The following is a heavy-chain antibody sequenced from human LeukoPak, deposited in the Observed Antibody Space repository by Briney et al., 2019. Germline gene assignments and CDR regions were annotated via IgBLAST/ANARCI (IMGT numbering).Heavy chain of an antibody. Sequence: PSETLSLTCSVSGGSIRSFSWSWIRQPAGKGPEWIGRIFINGSTNYNPSLKSRVTMSVDTSNNQFSLKLTSVTAADTAVYYCAKEGGPARPGLDSWGQGTLVTVSS. J-gene: IGHJ4*02. D-gene: IGHD6-6*01. CDR1: GGSIRSFS. V-gene: IGHV4-4*07. CDR3: AKEGGPARPGLDS. CDR2: IFINGST.